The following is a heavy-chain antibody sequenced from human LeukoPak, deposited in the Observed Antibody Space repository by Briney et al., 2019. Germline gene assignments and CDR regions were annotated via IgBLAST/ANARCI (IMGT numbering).Heavy chain of an antibody. CDR1: GFTFSSYA. CDR2: ISYDGSNK. J-gene: IGHJ6*03. D-gene: IGHD3-3*01. V-gene: IGHV3-30-3*01. CDR3: AKVGQYYDFWSGTRYYYYYMDV. Sequence: GGSLRPSCAASGFTFSSYAMHWVRQAPGKGLEWVAVISYDGSNKYYADSVKGRFTISRDNSKNTLYLQMNSLRAEDTAVYYCAKVGQYYDFWSGTRYYYYYMDVWGKGTTVTVSS.